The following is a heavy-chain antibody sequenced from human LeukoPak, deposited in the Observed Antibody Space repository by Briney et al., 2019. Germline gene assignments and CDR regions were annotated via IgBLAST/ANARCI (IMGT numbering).Heavy chain of an antibody. D-gene: IGHD4-17*01. CDR1: GFTFSDYY. V-gene: IGHV3-7*01. CDR3: ARDRPGDSPVRYYYHGMDV. J-gene: IGHJ6*02. Sequence: PGGSLTLSCAASGFTFSDYYMSWVRQAPGKGLEWVANIKQDGSEKYYVDSVKGRFTISRTNAKNSLYLQMNSRRAEATAGYYLARDRPGDSPVRYYYHGMDVWGQRTTVTVSS. CDR2: IKQDGSEK.